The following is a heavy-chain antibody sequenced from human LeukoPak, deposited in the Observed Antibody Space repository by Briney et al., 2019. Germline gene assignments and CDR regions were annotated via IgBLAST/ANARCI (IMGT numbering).Heavy chain of an antibody. Sequence: GGSLRLSCSASGFTLSSYAMHWVRQAPGKGLEYVSAISSNGDSTYYADSVKGRFTISRDNSKNTLYLQMSSLRAEDTAVYYCVKGLRYYDSSDTFDYWGQGTLVTVSS. D-gene: IGHD3-22*01. CDR3: VKGLRYYDSSDTFDY. CDR1: GFTLSSYA. V-gene: IGHV3-64D*06. CDR2: ISSNGDST. J-gene: IGHJ4*02.